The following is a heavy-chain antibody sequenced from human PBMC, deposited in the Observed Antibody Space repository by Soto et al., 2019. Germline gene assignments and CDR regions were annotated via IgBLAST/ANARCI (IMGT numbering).Heavy chain of an antibody. Sequence: EVQLLESGGGLVQPGGSLRLSCAASGFTFSSYAMSCVRQAPGKGLEWVSAISGSGGSTYYADSVKGRFTISRDNSKNTLYLQMNSRRAEDTAVYYGAKDSLKNVYGDSLDYWGQGTRVTVSS. D-gene: IGHD4-17*01. CDR1: GFTFSSYA. J-gene: IGHJ4*02. CDR2: ISGSGGST. V-gene: IGHV3-23*01. CDR3: AKDSLKNVYGDSLDY.